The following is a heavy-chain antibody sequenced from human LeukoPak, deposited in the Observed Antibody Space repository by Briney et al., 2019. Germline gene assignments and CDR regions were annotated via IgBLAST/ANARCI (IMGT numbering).Heavy chain of an antibody. V-gene: IGHV1-18*01. CDR1: GYTFTSYG. J-gene: IGHJ4*02. CDR2: INAYNGNT. CDR3: ARDVGRSYDLDY. D-gene: IGHD3-16*01. Sequence: ASVKVSCKASGYTFTSYGISWVRQAPGQGLEWMGWINAYNGNTDYAQSLQGGVTMTIDTSTSTVYMELRSLRSDDTAVYYCARDVGRSYDLDYWGQGTLVTVSS.